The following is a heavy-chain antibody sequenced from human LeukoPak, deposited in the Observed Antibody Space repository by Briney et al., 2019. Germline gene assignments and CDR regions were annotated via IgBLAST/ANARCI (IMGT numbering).Heavy chain of an antibody. V-gene: IGHV3-30*02. D-gene: IGHD3-3*01. CDR1: GFTFSSYG. J-gene: IGHJ3*02. Sequence: GGSLRLSCAASGFTFSSYGMHWVRQAPGKGLEWVAFIRYDGSNKYYADSVKGRFTISRDNSKNTLYLQMNSLRAEDTAVYYCAKDFIGFLEWLLQGADAFDIWGQGTMVTVSS. CDR3: AKDFIGFLEWLLQGADAFDI. CDR2: IRYDGSNK.